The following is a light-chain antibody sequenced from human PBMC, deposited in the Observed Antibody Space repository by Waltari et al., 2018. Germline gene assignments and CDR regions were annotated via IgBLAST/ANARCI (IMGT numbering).Light chain of an antibody. Sequence: QSALTQPAFAVGSAEQAITISCTGNSRYFGSYNLVYWYQQHPGKGPKLLIYNDSKRPSGVSKLFSGSKSRNTASLTRSGLQTEDEAYYYCCSYAGSSIFVVFVGGTKLTVL. CDR3: CSYAGSSIFVV. V-gene: IGLV2-23*02. CDR1: SRYFGSYNL. CDR2: NDS. J-gene: IGLJ2*01.